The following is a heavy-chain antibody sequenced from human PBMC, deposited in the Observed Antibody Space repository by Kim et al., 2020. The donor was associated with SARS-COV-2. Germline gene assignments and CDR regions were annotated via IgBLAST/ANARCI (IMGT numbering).Heavy chain of an antibody. CDR3: ARAPNFTLRGVIITNAFDI. CDR2: INAGNGNT. Sequence: ASVKVSCKASGYTFTSYAMHWVRQAPGQRLEWMGWINAGNGNTKYSQKFQGRVTITRDTSASTAYMELSSLRSEDTAVYYCARAPNFTLRGVIITNAFDIWGQGTMVTVSS. J-gene: IGHJ3*02. D-gene: IGHD3-10*01. CDR1: GYTFTSYA. V-gene: IGHV1-3*01.